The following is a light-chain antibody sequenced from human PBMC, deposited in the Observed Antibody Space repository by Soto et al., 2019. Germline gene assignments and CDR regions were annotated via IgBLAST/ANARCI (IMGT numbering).Light chain of an antibody. CDR3: QQYNNWPRT. Sequence: EIVMTQSPGTLSVSPGERATLSCRASQSVSSNLAWYQQKPGQAPRLLIYGASTRATGIPARFSGSRCGTEFTLTISSLQSEDFAVYYCQQYNNWPRTFGQGTKVEIK. V-gene: IGKV3-15*01. CDR1: QSVSSN. CDR2: GAS. J-gene: IGKJ1*01.